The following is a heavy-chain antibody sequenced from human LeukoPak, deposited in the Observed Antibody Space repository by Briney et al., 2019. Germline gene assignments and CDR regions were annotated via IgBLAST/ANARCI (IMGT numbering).Heavy chain of an antibody. V-gene: IGHV4-34*01. CDR1: GGSFSGYY. J-gene: IGHJ4*02. D-gene: IGHD3-22*01. CDR3: ARESSGYYRTFDY. CDR2: INHRGST. Sequence: NSSETLSLTCVVYGGSFSGYYWSWIRQSPGKGLEWIGEINHRGSTNYNPSLKRRVTISLDTSKNQFSLKLSSVTAADTAVYYCARESSGYYRTFDYWGQGTLVTVSS.